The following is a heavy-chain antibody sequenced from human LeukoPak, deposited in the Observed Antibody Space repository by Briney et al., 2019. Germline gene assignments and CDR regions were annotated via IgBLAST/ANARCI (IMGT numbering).Heavy chain of an antibody. CDR2: INPNSYGT. CDR1: GYTFTGYF. CDR3: AREMLSYSGSPINWFDP. D-gene: IGHD1-26*01. V-gene: IGHV1-2*02. Sequence: ASVKVSCKASGYTFTGYFIYWMRQAPGQGPEWMGWINPNSYGTNFAQKFRGGMTLTRDTSTSIVYMDLSSPTSDDTAVYYCAREMLSYSGSPINWFDPWGQGTLVTVSS. J-gene: IGHJ5*02.